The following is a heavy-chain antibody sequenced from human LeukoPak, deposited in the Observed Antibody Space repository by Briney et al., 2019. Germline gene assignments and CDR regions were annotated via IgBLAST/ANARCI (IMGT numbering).Heavy chain of an antibody. CDR2: IYYSGST. D-gene: IGHD4-17*01. Sequence: SETLSLTCAVSGGSISSGGYSWSWIRQPPGKGLEWIGYIYYSGSTYYNPSLKSRVTISVDTSKNQFSLKLSSVTAADTAVYYCARCRMTTVIGGNWFDPWGQGTLVTVSS. V-gene: IGHV4-30-4*07. CDR1: GGSISSGGYS. J-gene: IGHJ5*02. CDR3: ARCRMTTVIGGNWFDP.